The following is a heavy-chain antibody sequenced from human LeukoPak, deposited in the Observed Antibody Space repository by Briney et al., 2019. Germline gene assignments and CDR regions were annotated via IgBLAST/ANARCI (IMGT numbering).Heavy chain of an antibody. CDR2: ISGSGGST. CDR3: AKGSSGLLYDYYYGMDV. Sequence: PGGSLRLSCAASGFTFSSYAMSWVRQAPGKGLEWVSAISGSGGSTYYADSVKGRFTISRDNSKNTLYLQMNNLRAEDTAVYYCAKGSSGLLYDYYYGMDVWGQGTTVTVSS. CDR1: GFTFSSYA. D-gene: IGHD3-3*01. V-gene: IGHV3-23*01. J-gene: IGHJ6*02.